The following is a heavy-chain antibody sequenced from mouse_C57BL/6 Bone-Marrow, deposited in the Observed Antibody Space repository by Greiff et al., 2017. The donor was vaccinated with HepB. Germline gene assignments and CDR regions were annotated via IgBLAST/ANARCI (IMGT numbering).Heavy chain of an antibody. CDR2: IDPEDGET. Sequence: VQLQQSGAELVKPGASVKLSCTASGFNIKDYYMHWVKQRTEQGLEWIGRIDPEDGETKYATKFQGKVTITADTSSNTAYLQLSSLTSEDTAVYYCARGVERDAMDYWGQGTSVTVSS. CDR3: ARGVERDAMDY. V-gene: IGHV14-2*01. J-gene: IGHJ4*01. CDR1: GFNIKDYY. D-gene: IGHD1-1*02.